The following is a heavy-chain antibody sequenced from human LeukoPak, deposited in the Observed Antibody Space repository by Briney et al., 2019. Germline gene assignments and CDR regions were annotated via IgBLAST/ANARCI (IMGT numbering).Heavy chain of an antibody. CDR2: ICGGGGST. V-gene: IGHV3-23*01. J-gene: IGHJ6*02. Sequence: GGSLRLSCAASGFTFSSYAMNWVRQSPGKGLEWVSGICGGGGSTFYADPEKSRFTISRDNFKNTLYLQLNSLRAEHTAVYYCAKSYYGSGTYYARLYGMDVWAQGTTVTVSS. CDR1: GFTFSSYA. CDR3: AKSYYGSGTYYARLYGMDV. D-gene: IGHD3-10*01.